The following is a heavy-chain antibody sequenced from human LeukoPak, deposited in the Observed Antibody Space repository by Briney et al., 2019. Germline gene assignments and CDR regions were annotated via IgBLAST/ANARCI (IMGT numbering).Heavy chain of an antibody. Sequence: SETLSLTCNVSGGSISSYYWNWIRQPPRKGLEWIGYIYYSGSTNYNPSLKSRVTISVDTSKNQFSLKLSSVTAADTAVYYCARFYSGYDYHFDYRGQGTLVTVSS. J-gene: IGHJ4*02. D-gene: IGHD5-12*01. V-gene: IGHV4-59*01. CDR3: ARFYSGYDYHFDY. CDR1: GGSISSYY. CDR2: IYYSGST.